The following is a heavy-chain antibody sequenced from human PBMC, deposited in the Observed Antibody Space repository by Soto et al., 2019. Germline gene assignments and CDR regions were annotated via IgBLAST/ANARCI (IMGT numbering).Heavy chain of an antibody. CDR2: IDPDGTTT. Sequence: PGGSLRLSCVTSGFDFSYYWIHWIRHAPGKRLVWVSRIDPDGTTTNYADSVRGRFTVSRDNAKDTAYLQMDSLTADDTALYYCTRGLRPSSAGTGAYWGPGTLVTVCS. CDR3: TRGLRPSSAGTGAY. D-gene: IGHD1-1*01. V-gene: IGHV3-74*01. CDR1: GFDFSYYW. J-gene: IGHJ1*01.